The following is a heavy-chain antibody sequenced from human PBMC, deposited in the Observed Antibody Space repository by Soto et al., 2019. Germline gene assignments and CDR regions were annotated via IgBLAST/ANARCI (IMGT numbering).Heavy chain of an antibody. J-gene: IGHJ4*02. CDR2: IIPIFGTA. CDR3: ARDVRDGYNFGY. D-gene: IGHD5-12*01. Sequence: SVKVSCKASGGTFSSYAISWVRQAPGQGLEWMGGIIPIFGTANYAQKFQGRVTITADESTSTAYMELSSLRSEDTAVYYCARDVRDGYNFGYWGQGTLVTVSS. CDR1: GGTFSSYA. V-gene: IGHV1-69*13.